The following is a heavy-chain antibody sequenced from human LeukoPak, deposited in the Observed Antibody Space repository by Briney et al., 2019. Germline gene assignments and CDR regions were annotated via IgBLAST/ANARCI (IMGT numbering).Heavy chain of an antibody. CDR1: GFTFSSSA. J-gene: IGHJ6*03. CDR2: ISGSGSGT. V-gene: IGHV3-23*01. D-gene: IGHD1-1*01. CDR3: AKMNGYMDV. Sequence: GGSLRLSCTASGFTFSSSAITWVRQAPGKGLEWVSGISGSGSGTYYADFVKGRFTISRDNSKNTMYLEMISLRAEDTAVYYCAKMNGYMDVWGKGTTVTVSS.